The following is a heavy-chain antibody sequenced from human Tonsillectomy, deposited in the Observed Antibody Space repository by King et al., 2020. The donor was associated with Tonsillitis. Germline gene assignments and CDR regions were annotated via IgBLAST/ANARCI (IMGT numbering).Heavy chain of an antibody. CDR2: ISYDGSNK. CDR1: GFTFSTYG. Sequence: VQLVESGGGVVQPGRSLRLSCAASGFTFSTYGIHWVRQAPGKGLEWVALISYDGSNKYYADPVRGRFTISRDTSKNTVYLQMNSLRAEDTAVYYCARAYYYDTISTPDYWGQGTLITVSS. CDR3: ARAYYYDTISTPDY. J-gene: IGHJ4*02. V-gene: IGHV3-33*05. D-gene: IGHD3-22*01.